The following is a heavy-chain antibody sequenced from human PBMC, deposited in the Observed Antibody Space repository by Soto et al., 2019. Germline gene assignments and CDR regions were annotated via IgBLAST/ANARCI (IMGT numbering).Heavy chain of an antibody. V-gene: IGHV5-51*01. D-gene: IGHD3-9*01. CDR1: GYSFTSYW. CDR2: IYPGDSDT. Sequence: PGESLKISCKGSGYSFTSYWIGWVRQMPGKGLEWMGIIYPGDSDTRYSPSFQGQVTISADKSISTAYLQWSSLKASDTAMYYCARTYYDILTGYHDAFDIWGQETMVTVSS. J-gene: IGHJ3*02. CDR3: ARTYYDILTGYHDAFDI.